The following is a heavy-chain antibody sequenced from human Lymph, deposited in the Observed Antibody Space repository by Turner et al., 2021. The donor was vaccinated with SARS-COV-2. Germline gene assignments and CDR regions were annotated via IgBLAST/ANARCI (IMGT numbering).Heavy chain of an antibody. J-gene: IGHJ6*02. Sequence: EVQLVESGGGLVQLGRSLRLPCAASGFTFDGYVMHWVRQAPGKGLEWVSGISWNSGSIGYADSVKGRFTISRDNAKNSLYLQMNSLRAEDTALYYCAKGRRFGMDVWGQGTTVTVSS. CDR2: ISWNSGSI. CDR1: GFTFDGYV. V-gene: IGHV3-9*01. CDR3: AKGRRFGMDV.